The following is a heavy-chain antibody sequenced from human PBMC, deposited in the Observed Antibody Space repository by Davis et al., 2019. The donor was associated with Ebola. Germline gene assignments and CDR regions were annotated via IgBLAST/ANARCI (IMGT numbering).Heavy chain of an antibody. CDR3: ARGQGVALNY. Sequence: SETLSLTCAVSGGSISSGGYSWSWIRQPPGKGLEWLGYIYYSGSSYYNPSLKSRVTISIDTSKNQFSLKLTSVTAADTAMYYCARGQGVALNYWGQGTLVTVSS. CDR2: IYYSGSS. J-gene: IGHJ4*02. CDR1: GGSISSGGYS. D-gene: IGHD2-21*01. V-gene: IGHV4-31*11.